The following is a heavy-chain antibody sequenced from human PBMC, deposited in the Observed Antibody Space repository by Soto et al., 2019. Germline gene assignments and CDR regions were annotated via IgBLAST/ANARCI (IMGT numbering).Heavy chain of an antibody. CDR3: ARKIPDTGGFDY. CDR1: GYTFTSYD. D-gene: IGHD2-8*02. V-gene: IGHV1-8*01. J-gene: IGHJ4*02. CDR2: MNPNSGNT. Sequence: QVQLVQSGAEVKEPAASVKVPCKSSGYTFTSYDINWWRQATGQGLEWMGWMNPNSGNTCYAQKFQGRVTMTMDTSIITAYLQLSSLRSADTAVYYCARKIPDTGGFDYWVQGILVTVSS.